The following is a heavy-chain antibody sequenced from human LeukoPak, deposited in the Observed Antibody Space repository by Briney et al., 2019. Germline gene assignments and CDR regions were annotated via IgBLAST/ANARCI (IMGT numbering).Heavy chain of an antibody. J-gene: IGHJ6*02. CDR3: ARKGVANYYYYGMDV. D-gene: IGHD3-3*01. CDR1: GGSISSGGYY. Sequence: SQTLSLTCTVSGGSISSGGYYWSWIRQHPGKGLEWIGYIYYSGSTYYNPSLKSRVTISVDTSKNQFSLKLSSVTAADTAVYYCARKGVANYYYYGMDVWGQGTTVTVS. CDR2: IYYSGST. V-gene: IGHV4-31*03.